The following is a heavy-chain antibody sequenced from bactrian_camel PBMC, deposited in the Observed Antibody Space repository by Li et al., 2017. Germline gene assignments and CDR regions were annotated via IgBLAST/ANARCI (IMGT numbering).Heavy chain of an antibody. V-gene: IGHV3S40*01. J-gene: IGHJ4*01. CDR1: GFTFSSYA. Sequence: DVQLVESGGGSVQAGGSLKLSCAASGFTFSSYAMSWVRQAPGKGLEWVSVISSGGGVTYFADSVQGRFTISRDNGKNTVYLQLNSLKPEDTAVYYCVRGYSSSWPTRAFDYNYWGQGTQVTVS. CDR3: VRGYSSSWPTRAFDYNY. D-gene: IGHD3*01. CDR2: ISSGGGVT.